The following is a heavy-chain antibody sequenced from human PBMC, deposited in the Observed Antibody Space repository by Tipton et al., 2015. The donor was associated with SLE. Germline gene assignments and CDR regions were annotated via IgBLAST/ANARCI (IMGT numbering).Heavy chain of an antibody. J-gene: IGHJ3*02. V-gene: IGHV4-39*07. CDR2: IYYSGST. CDR1: GGSISSSSYY. Sequence: LRLSCTVSGGSISSSSYYWGWIRQPPGKGLEWIGSIYYSGSTYYNPSLKSRVTISVDTSKNQFSLKLSSATAADTAVYYCARISPRTPHAFDIWGQGTMVTVSS. D-gene: IGHD2-15*01. CDR3: ARISPRTPHAFDI.